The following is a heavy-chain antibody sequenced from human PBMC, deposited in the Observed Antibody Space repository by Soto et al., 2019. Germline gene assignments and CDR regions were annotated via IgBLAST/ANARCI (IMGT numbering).Heavy chain of an antibody. V-gene: IGHV3-23*01. CDR1: GFTFSSYA. D-gene: IGHD2-8*01. J-gene: IGHJ6*02. Sequence: EVQLLESGGGLVQPGGSLRLSCAASGFTFSSYAMSWVRQAPGKGLEWVSAISGSGGSTYYADSVKGRFTISRDNSKNTLYLQMNSLRAEDTAVYYCAKEGQYCTNGVCYFSYYYGMDVWGQGTTVTVSS. CDR2: ISGSGGST. CDR3: AKEGQYCTNGVCYFSYYYGMDV.